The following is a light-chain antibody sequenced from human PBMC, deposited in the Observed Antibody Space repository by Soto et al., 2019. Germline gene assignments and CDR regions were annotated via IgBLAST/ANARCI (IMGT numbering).Light chain of an antibody. Sequence: PGERATLSCRASQSISSDFLGWFQQKPGQPPRLLIYATSIRATGIPDRFSGSGSGTDFTLTISRLEPEDFAVYFCQHNTFGQGTKLEI. CDR3: QHNT. V-gene: IGKV3-20*01. CDR2: ATS. J-gene: IGKJ2*01. CDR1: QSISSDF.